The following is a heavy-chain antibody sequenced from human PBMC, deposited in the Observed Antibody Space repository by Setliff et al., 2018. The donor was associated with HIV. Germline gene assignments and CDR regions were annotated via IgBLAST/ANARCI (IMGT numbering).Heavy chain of an antibody. J-gene: IGHJ4*02. Sequence: ASVKVSCKSSGYTFSDYYMHWVRQAPGQGLEWMGIMNAKSGSTHYARKFQGRVTMTRDTATSTVYMELSSLRSEDTAVYYCARDPTITMTTPGYFDYWGQGTLVTVSS. CDR1: GYTFSDYY. CDR3: ARDPTITMTTPGYFDY. V-gene: IGHV1-46*01. CDR2: MNAKSGST. D-gene: IGHD5-12*01.